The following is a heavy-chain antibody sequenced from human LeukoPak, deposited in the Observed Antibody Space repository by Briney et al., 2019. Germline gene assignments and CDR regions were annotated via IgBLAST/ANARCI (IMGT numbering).Heavy chain of an antibody. D-gene: IGHD5-18*01. CDR1: GFTFSSYG. Sequence: GGSLRLSCAASGFTFSSYGMHWVRQAPGKGLEWVAVIWYDGSNKYYADSVKGRFTISRDNSKNTLSLQVSSLRAEDTAVYYCAKDRYSYAFEYSDSWGQGTLVTVSS. CDR3: AKDRYSYAFEYSDS. V-gene: IGHV3-30*02. J-gene: IGHJ4*02. CDR2: IWYDGSNK.